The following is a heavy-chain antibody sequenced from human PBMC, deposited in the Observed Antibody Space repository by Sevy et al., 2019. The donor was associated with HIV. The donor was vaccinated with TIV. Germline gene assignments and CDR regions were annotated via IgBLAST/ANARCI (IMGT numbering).Heavy chain of an antibody. CDR2: ISYHGGEK. CDR1: GITFSTSG. CDR3: AKDFTGYNGMDV. D-gene: IGHD3-9*01. J-gene: IGHJ6*02. Sequence: GGSLRLSCVVSGITFSTSGMHWVRQAPGKGLEWVAVISYHGGEKFYADSVKGRSTISRDNSKNILYLQMISLRAEDTAVYYCAKDFTGYNGMDVWGQGTMVTVSS. V-gene: IGHV3-30*18.